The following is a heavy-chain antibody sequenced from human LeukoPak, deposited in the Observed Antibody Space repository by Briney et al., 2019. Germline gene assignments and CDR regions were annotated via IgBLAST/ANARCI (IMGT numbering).Heavy chain of an antibody. D-gene: IGHD6-19*01. V-gene: IGHV3-64D*06. CDR2: ISSNGDST. CDR1: GFAFSGYA. CDR3: VRTYSSGWYGSVDY. J-gene: IGHJ4*02. Sequence: GSLRLSCSASGFAFSGYAMHWVRQAPERGLESVSGISSNGDSTYYADSVKGRFTISRDNSKNTLYLQMSSLRAEDTAVYYCVRTYSSGWYGSVDYWGQGTLVTVSS.